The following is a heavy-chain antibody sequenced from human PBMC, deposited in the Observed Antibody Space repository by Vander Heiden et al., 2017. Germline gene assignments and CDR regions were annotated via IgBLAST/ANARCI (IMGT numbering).Heavy chain of an antibody. CDR2: MSGSGGST. CDR1: GFTFSSYA. V-gene: IGHV3-23*01. Sequence: EVQLLESGGGLVQPGGSLRLSCAASGFTFSSYAMSWVRQAPGKGLEWVSAMSGSGGSTYYADSVKGRFNISRDNSKNTLYLQMNSLRAEDTAVYYCAKARVRGANYYYYGMDVWGQGTTVNVAS. CDR3: AKARVRGANYYYYGMDV. D-gene: IGHD3-10*01. J-gene: IGHJ6*02.